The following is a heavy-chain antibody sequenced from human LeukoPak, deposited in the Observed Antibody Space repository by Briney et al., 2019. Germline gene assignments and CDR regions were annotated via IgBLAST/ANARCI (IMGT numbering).Heavy chain of an antibody. J-gene: IGHJ4*02. D-gene: IGHD2/OR15-2a*01. Sequence: SETLSLTCTVSGGSISSSSYYWGWIRQPPGKGLEWIGYIYDSGGAYDNPSLKSRVTISLDRSKNEFFLNLRSVTAADTAMYFCARGSMGALYDHWGQGILVTVSS. CDR3: ARGSMGALYDH. CDR2: IYDSGGA. V-gene: IGHV4-39*07. CDR1: GGSISSSSYY.